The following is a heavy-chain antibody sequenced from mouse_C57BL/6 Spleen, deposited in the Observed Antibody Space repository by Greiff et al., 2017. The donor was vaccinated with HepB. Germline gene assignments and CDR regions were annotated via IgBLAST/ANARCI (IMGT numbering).Heavy chain of an antibody. Sequence: QVQLQQSGAELVRPGTSVKMSCKASGYTFTNYWIGWAKQRPGHGLEWIGDIYPGGGYTNYNEKFKGKATLTADKSSSTAYMQFSSLTSEDSAIYYCARCQDYGSSSYYFDYWGQGTTLTVSS. CDR2: IYPGGGYT. CDR3: ARCQDYGSSSYYFDY. J-gene: IGHJ2*01. V-gene: IGHV1-63*01. CDR1: GYTFTNYW. D-gene: IGHD1-1*01.